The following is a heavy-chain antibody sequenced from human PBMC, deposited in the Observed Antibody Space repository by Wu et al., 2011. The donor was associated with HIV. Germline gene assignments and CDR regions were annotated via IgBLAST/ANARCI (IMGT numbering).Heavy chain of an antibody. CDR2: IIPVSGLG. Sequence: QVHLVQSGAEVKKPGSSVKVSCKASGGTLSSHAINWVRQAPGHGLEWMGGIIPVSGLGNHAQKFQGRLTITADKSTTTAYMELSSLRSEDTAVYYCARGMGTTARPYYFDYWGQGTLVTVSS. D-gene: IGHD1-14*01. CDR1: GGTLSSHA. CDR3: ARGMGTTARPYYFDY. V-gene: IGHV1-69*14. J-gene: IGHJ4*02.